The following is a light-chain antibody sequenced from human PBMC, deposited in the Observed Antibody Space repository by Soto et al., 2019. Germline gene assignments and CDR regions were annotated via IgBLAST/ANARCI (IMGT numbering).Light chain of an antibody. CDR1: QGISSY. CDR3: QQLNSFPPAIT. V-gene: IGKV1-9*01. J-gene: IGKJ5*01. Sequence: IQFTQSPSSLSASVGDRVTITCRASQGISSYLAWYQQKPGKAPKLLIYAASILQSGVPSRFSGSGSGTDFSLTISSLQPEDLATYYCQQLNSFPPAITFGQGTRLEIK. CDR2: AAS.